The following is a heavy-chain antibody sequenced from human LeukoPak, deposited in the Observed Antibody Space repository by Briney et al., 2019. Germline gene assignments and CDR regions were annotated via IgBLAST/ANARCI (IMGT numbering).Heavy chain of an antibody. J-gene: IGHJ4*02. CDR1: GYTFTSSA. D-gene: IGHD2-2*01. Sequence: SVKVSCKVSGYTFTSSAVQWVRQARGQRLEWIGWIVVGSGNTNYAQKFQERVTITTDMSTSTAYMELSSQRSEDTAVYYSAAYWSSTSCYVGYYWGQGTLGTVSS. V-gene: IGHV1-58*01. CDR2: IVVGSGNT. CDR3: AAYWSSTSCYVGYY.